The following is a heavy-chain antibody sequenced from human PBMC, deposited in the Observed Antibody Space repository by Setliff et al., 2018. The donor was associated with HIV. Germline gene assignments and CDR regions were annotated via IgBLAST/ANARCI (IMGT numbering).Heavy chain of an antibody. Sequence: PGGSLRLSCAASGFNFRNYNMNWVRQAPGKGLELVSCITSGSGYIYYADSVKGRFTISRDNAKSSLYLQMNSLRAEDTAVYYCARGVAAAGTDYWGQGTLVTGSS. CDR3: ARGVAAAGTDY. CDR1: GFNFRNYN. J-gene: IGHJ4*02. V-gene: IGHV3-21*01. CDR2: ITSGSGYI. D-gene: IGHD6-13*01.